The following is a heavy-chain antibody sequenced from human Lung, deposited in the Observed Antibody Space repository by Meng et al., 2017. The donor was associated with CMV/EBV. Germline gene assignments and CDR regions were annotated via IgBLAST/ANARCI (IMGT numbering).Heavy chain of an antibody. CDR1: GYTFTGYF. D-gene: IGHD6-19*01. J-gene: IGHJ5*02. V-gene: IGHV1-2*02. CDR2: INPNSGGT. CDR3: ARGSVAGTAVEWFDP. Sequence: ASVXVSXKASGYTFTGYFIHWVRQAPGQGLEWMGWINPNSGGTIYAQKFQGRFTMTRDTSITTAYLELSRLRSDDTAIYYCARGSVAGTAVEWFDPWCQGSLVTVSS.